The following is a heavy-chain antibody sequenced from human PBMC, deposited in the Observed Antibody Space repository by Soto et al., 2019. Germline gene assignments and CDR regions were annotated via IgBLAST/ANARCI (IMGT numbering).Heavy chain of an antibody. Sequence: EVQVLESGGGLVQPGGSLRLSCAASGFTFNTFGMNWVRQAPGKGLEWVSAISGSGRSTYYADSVKGRFTISRDNSKNMVYLQMNSLRVDDTAVYYCAKDRDAFFRPAAGTDFWGQGTVVTVSS. J-gene: IGHJ4*02. V-gene: IGHV3-23*01. D-gene: IGHD6-25*01. CDR2: ISGSGRST. CDR1: GFTFNTFG. CDR3: AKDRDAFFRPAAGTDF.